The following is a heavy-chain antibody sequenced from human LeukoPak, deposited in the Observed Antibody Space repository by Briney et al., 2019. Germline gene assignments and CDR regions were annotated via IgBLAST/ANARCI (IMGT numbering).Heavy chain of an antibody. D-gene: IGHD6-6*01. Sequence: SETLSLTCTVSGGSISSYYWSWIRQPPGKGLEWIGYIYYSGSTNYNPSFKSRVTISVDTSKNQFSLKLSSVTAADTAVYYCARRYSSSGYFDYWGQGTLVTVSS. V-gene: IGHV4-59*08. CDR2: IYYSGST. CDR3: ARRYSSSGYFDY. CDR1: GGSISSYY. J-gene: IGHJ4*02.